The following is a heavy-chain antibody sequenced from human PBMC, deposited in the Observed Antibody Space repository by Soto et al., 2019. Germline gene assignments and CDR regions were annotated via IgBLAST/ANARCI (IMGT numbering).Heavy chain of an antibody. CDR3: ARGPSAAAPLSDWFFDL. CDR1: GFTFSGYS. Sequence: EVQLVESGGGLVLPGGSLRLSCAASGFTFSGYSMNWVRQAPGKGLEWVSYIASSSWNIYYADTVKGRFTISRDNAKNSLYGQMNSLKDEDTAVYYCARGPSAAAPLSDWFFDLWGRGTLVSVSS. CDR2: IASSSWNI. V-gene: IGHV3-48*02. J-gene: IGHJ2*01. D-gene: IGHD2-2*01.